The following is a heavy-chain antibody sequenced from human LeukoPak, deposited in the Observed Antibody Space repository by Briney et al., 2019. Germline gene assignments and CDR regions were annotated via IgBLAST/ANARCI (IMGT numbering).Heavy chain of an antibody. CDR2: MSGSGGST. D-gene: IGHD1-26*01. CDR1: GLTFSSSA. V-gene: IGHV3-23*01. Sequence: GGSLRLSCAASGLTFSSSAMSWVRQARGKGLEWVSAMSGSGGSTYYADSVKGRFTISRDNSKNTLYLQMNSLRAEDTAVYYCAKLRDMGASHHFDYWGQGTLVTVSS. J-gene: IGHJ4*02. CDR3: AKLRDMGASHHFDY.